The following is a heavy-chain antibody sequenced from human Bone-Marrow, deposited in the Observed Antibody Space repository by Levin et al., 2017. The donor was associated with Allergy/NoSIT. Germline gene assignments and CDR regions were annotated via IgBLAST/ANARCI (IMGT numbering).Heavy chain of an antibody. D-gene: IGHD4-17*01. Sequence: GESLKISCKASGYTFTGYYMHWVRQAPGQGLEWMGRINPNSGGTNYAQKFQGRVTMTRDTSISTAYMELSRLRSDDTAVYYCARDRNDYGDCLFDYWGQGTLVTVSS. CDR3: ARDRNDYGDCLFDY. J-gene: IGHJ4*02. V-gene: IGHV1-2*06. CDR2: INPNSGGT. CDR1: GYTFTGYY.